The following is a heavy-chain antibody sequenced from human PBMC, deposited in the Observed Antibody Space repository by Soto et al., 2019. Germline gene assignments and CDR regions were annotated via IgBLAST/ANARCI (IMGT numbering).Heavy chain of an antibody. D-gene: IGHD6-19*01. CDR1: GYTFTSYG. V-gene: IGHV1-18*01. CDR2: ISAYNGNT. Sequence: ASVKVSCKASGYTFTSYGISWVRQAPGQGLEWMGWISAYNGNTNYAQKLQGRVTMTTDTSTSTAYMELRSLRSDDTAVYYCAGWKLWLGGYYYYYGMDVRGQRTKVTVSS. CDR3: AGWKLWLGGYYYYYGMDV. J-gene: IGHJ6*02.